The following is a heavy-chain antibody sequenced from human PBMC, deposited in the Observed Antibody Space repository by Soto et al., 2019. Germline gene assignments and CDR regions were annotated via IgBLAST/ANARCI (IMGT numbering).Heavy chain of an antibody. Sequence: QVQLVQSGAEEKKPGASVKVSCKASGYTFTSYAMHWVRQAPGQRLEWMGWINAGNGNTKYSQKFQGRVTRTRDTSASTAYMGLSSLRSEDTAVYYCARPRTYNWNDPFAYWGQGTLVTVSS. CDR3: ARPRTYNWNDPFAY. CDR1: GYTFTSYA. D-gene: IGHD1-20*01. J-gene: IGHJ4*02. V-gene: IGHV1-3*05. CDR2: INAGNGNT.